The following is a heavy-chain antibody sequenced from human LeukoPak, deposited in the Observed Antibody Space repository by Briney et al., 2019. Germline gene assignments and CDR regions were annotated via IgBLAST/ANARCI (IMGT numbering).Heavy chain of an antibody. CDR3: ARAGQFISARPISFDY. D-gene: IGHD6-6*01. CDR2: IYYSGST. CDR1: GGSISNYY. Sequence: SETLSLTCTVSGGSISNYYWNWIRQPPGKGLEWLGYIYYSGSTNSNPSLKSRVTISVDTSKNQFSLKLSSVTAADTAVYYCARAGQFISARPISFDYRGQGTLVTVSS. J-gene: IGHJ4*02. V-gene: IGHV4-59*01.